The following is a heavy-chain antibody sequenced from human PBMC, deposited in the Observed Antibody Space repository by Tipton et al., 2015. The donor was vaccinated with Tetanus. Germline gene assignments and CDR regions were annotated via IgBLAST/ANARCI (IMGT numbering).Heavy chain of an antibody. CDR3: AGYRVGWGGRGY. Sequence: TLSLTCTVSGHSIGSGGYHWSWIRQHPGKGLEWLGHTYDSGRINYNPSLKSRVTISVDASRNQFSLTLNSVTAADTAVYFCAGYRVGWGGRGYWGQGTLVTVSS. CDR1: GHSIGSGGYH. J-gene: IGHJ4*02. V-gene: IGHV4-61*08. CDR2: TYDSGRI. D-gene: IGHD5-24*01.